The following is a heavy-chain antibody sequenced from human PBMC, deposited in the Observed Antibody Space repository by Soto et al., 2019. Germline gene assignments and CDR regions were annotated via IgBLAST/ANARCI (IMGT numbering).Heavy chain of an antibody. Sequence: ASVKVSCKVSGNTLTELSMHWVRQAPGKGLEWMGGFDPEDGETIYAQKFQGRVTMTEDTSTDTAYMELSSLRSEDTAVYYCATVTAQLEYYDIFGYCGQGTLVTVSS. D-gene: IGHD3-9*01. CDR1: GNTLTELS. V-gene: IGHV1-24*01. CDR2: FDPEDGET. J-gene: IGHJ4*02. CDR3: ATVTAQLEYYDIFGY.